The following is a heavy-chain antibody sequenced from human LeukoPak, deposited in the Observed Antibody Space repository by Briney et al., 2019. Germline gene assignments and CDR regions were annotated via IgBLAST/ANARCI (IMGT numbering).Heavy chain of an antibody. CDR3: ARAQGAAALHNWFDF. Sequence: SETLSLTCTVSGYSISSGYYWGWIRQPPGKGLEWIANIFHSGSTFYNPSLKTRLTISVDTSKNQFSLKLTSVTAADTALYYCARAQGAAALHNWFDFWGQGSLVTVSS. CDR1: GYSISSGYY. J-gene: IGHJ5*01. D-gene: IGHD6-13*01. V-gene: IGHV4-38-2*02. CDR2: IFHSGST.